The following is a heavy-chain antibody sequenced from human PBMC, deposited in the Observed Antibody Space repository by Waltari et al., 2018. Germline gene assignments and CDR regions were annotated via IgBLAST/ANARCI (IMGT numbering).Heavy chain of an antibody. J-gene: IGHJ5*02. V-gene: IGHV1-69*12. CDR2: IIPLFGTA. CDR3: ASSPSTVTTYVDWFDP. CDR1: GGTFSSYA. D-gene: IGHD4-17*01. Sequence: QVQLVQSGAEVKKPGSSVKVSCKASGGTFSSYAISWVRQAPGQGLEWMGGIIPLFGTANYAQKFQGRVTSTADESTSTGYMELSSLRAEDTAVYYCASSPSTVTTYVDWFDPWGQGTLVTVSS.